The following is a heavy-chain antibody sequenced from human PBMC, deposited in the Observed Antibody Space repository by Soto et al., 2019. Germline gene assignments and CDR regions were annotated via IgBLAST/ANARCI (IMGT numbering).Heavy chain of an antibody. Sequence: QVQLQQWGAGLLKPSETLSLTCAVYGGSFSGYYWSWIRQPPGKGLEWIGEIYHSGSTNYNPSLKSRVTISVDTSKNQFSLKLSSVTAADTAVYYCARGNVTTVTTGYFDYWGQGTLVTVSS. V-gene: IGHV4-34*01. D-gene: IGHD4-17*01. CDR2: IYHSGST. J-gene: IGHJ4*02. CDR3: ARGNVTTVTTGYFDY. CDR1: GGSFSGYY.